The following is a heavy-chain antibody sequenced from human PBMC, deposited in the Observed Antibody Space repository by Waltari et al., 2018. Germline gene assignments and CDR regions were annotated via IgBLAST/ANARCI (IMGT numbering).Heavy chain of an antibody. CDR3: ARMYSSGWYSVIDY. V-gene: IGHV3-11*01. D-gene: IGHD6-19*01. CDR2: ISSSGSTI. Sequence: WIRQAPGKGLEWVSYISSSGSTIYYADSVKGRFTISRDNAKNSLYLQMNSLRAEDTAVYYCARMYSSGWYSVIDYWGQGTLVTVSS. J-gene: IGHJ4*02.